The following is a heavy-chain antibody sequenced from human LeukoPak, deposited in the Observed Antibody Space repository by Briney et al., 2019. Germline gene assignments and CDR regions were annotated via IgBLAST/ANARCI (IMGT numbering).Heavy chain of an antibody. CDR3: GRGGRPDY. J-gene: IGHJ4*02. Sequence: GGSLRLSCAASGFTFSSYWMNWVPQAPGKGLEWVANIKQDGSEKYYVDSVKGRFTISRDNAKNSLYLQMNSLKAADTALYYCGRGGRPDYWGQGTLVTVSS. CDR1: GFTFSSYW. D-gene: IGHD1-26*01. V-gene: IGHV3-7*04. CDR2: IKQDGSEK.